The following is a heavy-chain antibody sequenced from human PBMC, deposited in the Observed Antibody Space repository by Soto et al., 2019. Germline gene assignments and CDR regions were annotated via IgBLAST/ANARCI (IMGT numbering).Heavy chain of an antibody. Sequence: PGESLKISCKGSGCIFTNYWIHWVRQMPGKGLEWMGRIDPSDSYTSYSPSFQGHVTISADKSINTAYLQWSSLEASDTAMYYCARRTGVSHYGMDVWGQGTTVTVSS. D-gene: IGHD2-8*02. CDR1: GCIFTNYW. V-gene: IGHV5-10-1*01. J-gene: IGHJ6*02. CDR2: IDPSDSYT. CDR3: ARRTGVSHYGMDV.